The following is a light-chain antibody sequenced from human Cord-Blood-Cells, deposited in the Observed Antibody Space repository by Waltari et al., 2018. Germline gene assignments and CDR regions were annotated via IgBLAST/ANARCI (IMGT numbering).Light chain of an antibody. CDR3: QQYYSTPYT. CDR1: TSVLYSSNHKNY. V-gene: IGKV4-1*01. Sequence: DIVMTQSPDSLAVSLGERATINCKSSTSVLYSSNHKNYLAWYQQKPGQPPKLLIYWASTRESGVPDRFSGSGSGTDFTLTISSLQAEDVAVYYCQQYYSTPYTFGQGTKLEIK. CDR2: WAS. J-gene: IGKJ2*01.